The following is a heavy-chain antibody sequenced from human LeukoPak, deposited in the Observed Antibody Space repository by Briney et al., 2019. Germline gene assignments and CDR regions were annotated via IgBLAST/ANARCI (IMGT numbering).Heavy chain of an antibody. V-gene: IGHV3-30-3*02. CDR1: GFTFSSYA. Sequence: GGSLRLSCAASGFTFSSYAMHWVRQAPGKGLEWVAVISYDGSNKYYADSVKGRFTISRDNSKNTLYLQMNSLRAEDTAVYYCAKHGPVYGMDVWGQGTTVTVSS. CDR3: AKHGPVYGMDV. CDR2: ISYDGSNK. J-gene: IGHJ6*02.